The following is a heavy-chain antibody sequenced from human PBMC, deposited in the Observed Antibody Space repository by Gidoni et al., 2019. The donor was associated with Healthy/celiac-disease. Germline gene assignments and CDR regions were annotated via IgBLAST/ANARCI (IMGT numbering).Heavy chain of an antibody. D-gene: IGHD2-2*01. CDR1: GFTFDYYD. V-gene: IGHV3-9*01. J-gene: IGHJ4*02. CDR2: ISWNSGSI. CDR3: ARTDQQDY. Sequence: EVQLVASGGGLVQPGRSLRLSCAASGFTFDYYDMHWVRQAPGKGLEWVSGISWNSGSIGYADSVKGRFTTSRDNAKNSLYLQMNSLRAEDTALYYCARTDQQDYWGQGTLVTVSS.